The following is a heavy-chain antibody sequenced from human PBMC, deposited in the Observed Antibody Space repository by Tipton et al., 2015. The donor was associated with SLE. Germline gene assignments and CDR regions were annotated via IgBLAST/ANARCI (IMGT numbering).Heavy chain of an antibody. V-gene: IGHV4-38-2*02. CDR3: ARQRLRLLSPLDA. Sequence: TLSLTCTVSLYSIGSGFYWDWVRQAPGKGLEWVATMHHNGSTYYNPSLRSRVAVSMDTSRNQFSLRLKSVTAADTAVYYCARQRLRLLSPLDAWSQGTTVTVS. J-gene: IGHJ6*02. CDR2: MHHNGST. CDR1: LYSIGSGFY. D-gene: IGHD3-10*01.